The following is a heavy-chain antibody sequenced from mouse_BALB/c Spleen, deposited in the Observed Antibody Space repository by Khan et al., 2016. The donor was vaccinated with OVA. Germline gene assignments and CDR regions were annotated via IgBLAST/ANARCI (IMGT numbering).Heavy chain of an antibody. Sequence: VQLKQSGPELMKPGASVKISCKASGYSFTTYYIHWVMQSHGKSLEWIGYIDPFSGGTTYNQKFKGKATLTVDKSSSPAYIHLSTLTSEDSAVYYSTRHDYAAWFTYWGQGTMVTVSA. CDR1: GYSFTTYY. CDR3: TRHDYAAWFTY. V-gene: IGHV1S135*01. CDR2: IDPFSGGT. D-gene: IGHD2-4*01. J-gene: IGHJ3*01.